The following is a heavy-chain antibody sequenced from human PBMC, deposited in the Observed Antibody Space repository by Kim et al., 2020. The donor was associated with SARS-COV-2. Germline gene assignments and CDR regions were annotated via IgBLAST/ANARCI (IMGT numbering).Heavy chain of an antibody. J-gene: IGHJ6*02. Sequence: GGSLRLSCAASGFTFSSYSMNWVRQAPGKGLEWVSYISSSSSTIYYADSVKGRFTISRDNAKNSLYLQMNSLRAEDTAVYYCARDFPQAEELELFSYYYYGMDVWGQGTTVTVSS. CDR2: ISSSSSTI. D-gene: IGHD1-7*01. V-gene: IGHV3-48*04. CDR3: ARDFPQAEELELFSYYYYGMDV. CDR1: GFTFSSYS.